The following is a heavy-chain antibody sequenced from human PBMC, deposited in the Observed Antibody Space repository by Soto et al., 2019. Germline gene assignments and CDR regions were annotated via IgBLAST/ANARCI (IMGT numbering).Heavy chain of an antibody. Sequence: EVQLVESGGGLVKPGGSLSLSCAASGFPFSNAWINWVRQAPGKGLEWVGRVKSKTDGGSADYAAPVKGRFAVSRDDSKNIVYLQMNNLKIEDTGVYYCTTDSRTTLPEIRFDYWGHGTQVTVSS. V-gene: IGHV3-15*07. CDR3: TTDSRTTLPEIRFDY. D-gene: IGHD1-26*01. CDR2: VKSKTDGGSA. CDR1: GFPFSNAW. J-gene: IGHJ4*01.